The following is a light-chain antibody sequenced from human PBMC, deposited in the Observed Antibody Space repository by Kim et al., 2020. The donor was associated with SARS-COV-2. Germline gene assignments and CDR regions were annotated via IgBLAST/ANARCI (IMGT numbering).Light chain of an antibody. Sequence: SYELTQPPSVSVSPGQTASITCSGDKLGDKYACWYQQKPGQSPVLVIYQDSKRPSGIPERFSGSSSGTTASLTITGPQAEDEADYYCNSRDSSGNRLGVVFGGGTQLTVL. CDR3: NSRDSSGNRLGVV. J-gene: IGLJ2*01. CDR2: QDS. CDR1: KLGDKY. V-gene: IGLV3-1*01.